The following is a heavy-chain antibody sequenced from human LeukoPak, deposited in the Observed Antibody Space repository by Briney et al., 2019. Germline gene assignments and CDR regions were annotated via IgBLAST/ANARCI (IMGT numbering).Heavy chain of an antibody. CDR3: ARADHYDSSGYYYYGMDV. D-gene: IGHD3-22*01. V-gene: IGHV1-2*06. CDR1: GHTFTGYY. J-gene: IGHJ6*02. CDR2: INPKSGGT. Sequence: ASVTVSCKASGHTFTGYYMHWVRQAPGQGLEWMGRINPKSGGTNYAQKFQGRVAMTRDTSINTAYMEVSRLRSDDTAVYYCARADHYDSSGYYYYGMDVWGQGTTVTVSS.